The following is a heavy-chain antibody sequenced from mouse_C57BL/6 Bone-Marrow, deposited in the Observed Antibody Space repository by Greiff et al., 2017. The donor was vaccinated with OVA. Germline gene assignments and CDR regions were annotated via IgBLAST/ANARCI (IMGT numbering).Heavy chain of an antibody. D-gene: IGHD1-1*01. CDR3: ARRGFITTVVEGD. J-gene: IGHJ2*01. Sequence: VQLQQSGPVLVKPGASVKMSCKASGYTFTDYYMNWVKQSHGKSLEWIGVINPYNGGTSYNQKFKGKATLTVDKSSSTAYMELNSLTSEDSAVYYCARRGFITTVVEGDWGQGTTLTVSS. CDR2: INPYNGGT. V-gene: IGHV1-19*01. CDR1: GYTFTDYY.